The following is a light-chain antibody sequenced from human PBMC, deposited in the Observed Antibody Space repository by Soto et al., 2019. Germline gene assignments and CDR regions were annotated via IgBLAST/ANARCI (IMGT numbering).Light chain of an antibody. Sequence: QSALTQPASVSGSPGQSITISCTGTSSDVGGYNYVSWYQQYPGKAPKLMIFEVVNRPSGLSNRFSGSKSGNTASLTISGLQAEDEADYYCSSYTSSSTVVFGGGTKVTVL. J-gene: IGLJ2*01. CDR3: SSYTSSSTVV. CDR2: EVV. CDR1: SSDVGGYNY. V-gene: IGLV2-14*01.